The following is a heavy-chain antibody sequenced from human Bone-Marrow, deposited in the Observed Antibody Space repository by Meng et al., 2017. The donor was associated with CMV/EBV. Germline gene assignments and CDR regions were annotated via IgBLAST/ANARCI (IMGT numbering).Heavy chain of an antibody. CDR1: GGTFSSYA. CDR2: IIPIFGTA. V-gene: IGHV1-69*05. J-gene: IGHJ4*02. D-gene: IGHD4-23*01. CDR3: AREVSYGGNLFVSGQFDY. Sequence: SVKVSCKASGGTFSSYAISWVRQAPGQGLEWMGGIIPIFGTANYAQKFQGRVTITTDESTSTAYMELSSLRSEDTAVCYCAREVSYGGNLFVSGQFDYWGQGTLVTVSS.